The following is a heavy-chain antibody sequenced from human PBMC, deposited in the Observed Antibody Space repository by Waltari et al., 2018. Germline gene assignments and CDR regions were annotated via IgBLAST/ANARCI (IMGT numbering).Heavy chain of an antibody. J-gene: IGHJ6*03. Sequence: QVQLQESGPGLVKPSETLSLTCTVSGGSISSYYWSWIRQPAGKGLEWIGRIYTSGSTNSNPSLKSRVTMSVDTSKNQFSLKLSSVTAADTAVYYCARANSSGVPYYYYYMDVWGKGTTVTISS. D-gene: IGHD6-6*01. CDR1: GGSISSYY. CDR2: IYTSGST. V-gene: IGHV4-4*07. CDR3: ARANSSGVPYYYYYMDV.